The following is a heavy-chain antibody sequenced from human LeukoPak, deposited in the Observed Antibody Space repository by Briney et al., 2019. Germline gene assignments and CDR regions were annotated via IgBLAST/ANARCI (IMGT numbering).Heavy chain of an antibody. Sequence: ASVKVSCKASGYTFTNNYMHWVRQAPGQGLEWMGIINPSGDNTWYAQKFQGRVTLTRDMATSTDYMEVSSLRSEDTAVYYCARHGYNPVGYDIWGQGTVVTVSS. V-gene: IGHV1-46*01. CDR1: GYTFTNNY. J-gene: IGHJ3*02. CDR2: INPSGDNT. D-gene: IGHD5-24*01. CDR3: ARHGYNPVGYDI.